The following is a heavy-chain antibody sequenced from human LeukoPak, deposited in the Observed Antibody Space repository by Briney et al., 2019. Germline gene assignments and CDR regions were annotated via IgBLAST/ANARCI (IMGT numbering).Heavy chain of an antibody. V-gene: IGHV3-30*02. CDR2: IRHDGSSK. J-gene: IGHJ1*01. CDR1: GFTFSSYG. D-gene: IGHD4-17*01. Sequence: GGSLRLSCAASGFTFSSYGMHWVRQAPGKGLEWVAFIRHDGSSKYYADSVKGRFTISRDNSKNTLYLQMNSLRAEDTAVYYCASNDYGDALEYFQHWGQGTLVTVSS. CDR3: ASNDYGDALEYFQH.